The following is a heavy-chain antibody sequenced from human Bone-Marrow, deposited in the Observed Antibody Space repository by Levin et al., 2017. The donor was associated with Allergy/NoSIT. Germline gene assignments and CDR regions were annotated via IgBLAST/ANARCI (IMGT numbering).Heavy chain of an antibody. CDR3: ARGGIKMVPGGPDAYDI. CDR1: GFTFSFYP. J-gene: IGHJ3*02. D-gene: IGHD3-10*01. CDR2: ISYGGRNQ. Sequence: GGSLRLSCATAGFTFSFYPMYWVRQAPGKGLEWVADISYGGRNQHYADSVKGRFTISRDDSSNTLFLQMNSLRDDDTAVYYCARGGIKMVPGGPDAYDIWGHGTMVTVSS. V-gene: IGHV3-30*04.